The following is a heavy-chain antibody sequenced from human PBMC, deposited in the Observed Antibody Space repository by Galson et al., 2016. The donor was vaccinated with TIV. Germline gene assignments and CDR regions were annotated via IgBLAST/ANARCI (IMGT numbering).Heavy chain of an antibody. V-gene: IGHV1-69*13. J-gene: IGHJ4*02. CDR1: GDTFSSFV. D-gene: IGHD2-15*01. CDR3: ARDQDSGAYFDY. Sequence: SVKVSCKASGDTFSSFVISWVRQAPGQGLEWMGGIIPLFGEAHYAQKFQGRVTISADESTSTVYMELSGLRSGDTAVYYCARDQDSGAYFDYWGQGTLVTVSS. CDR2: IIPLFGEA.